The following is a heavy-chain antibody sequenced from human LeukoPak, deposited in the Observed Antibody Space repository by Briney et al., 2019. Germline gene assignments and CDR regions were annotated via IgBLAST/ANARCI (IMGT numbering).Heavy chain of an antibody. Sequence: GGSLRLSCAASGFTFKTYAMSWVRQAPGKGLEWVSLISWDGGSTDYADSVKGRFTISRDNSKKSLYLQMNSVRAEDTALYYCAKDSLAVAGESYFDYWGQGTLVTVSS. CDR1: GFTFKTYA. CDR3: AKDSLAVAGESYFDY. V-gene: IGHV3-43D*03. D-gene: IGHD6-19*01. J-gene: IGHJ4*02. CDR2: ISWDGGST.